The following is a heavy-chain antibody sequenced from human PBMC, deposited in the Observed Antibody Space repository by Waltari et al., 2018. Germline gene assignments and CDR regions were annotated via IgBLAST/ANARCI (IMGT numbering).Heavy chain of an antibody. J-gene: IGHJ5*02. CDR2: TYHSGSA. Sequence: QVQLQESGPRLVKPSETLSLTCPVSGSPLGSDTSWAWVRQSPGEGLVWIGSTYHSGSADYNPSLKGRVTISVDTSKNQFSLKLTSVTVADSGVYYCARLSPYTSSGDFFDPWGQGALVTVSS. CDR3: ARLSPYTSSGDFFDP. CDR1: GSPLGSDTS. V-gene: IGHV4-38-2*01. D-gene: IGHD2-21*02.